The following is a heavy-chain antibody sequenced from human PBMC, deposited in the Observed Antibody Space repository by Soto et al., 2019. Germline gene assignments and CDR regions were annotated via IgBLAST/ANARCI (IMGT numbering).Heavy chain of an antibody. Sequence: EVQLLESGGGLVQPGESLRLSCAFSGFIFGNYMMTWVRQAPGKGLEWVSTIRDGGESTYYADSVKGRFTISRDNSKNTLYLQMDSLGVEDTAVYYCALHVHCSGVSCHYDAFDIRGQGTMITVSS. D-gene: IGHD2-15*01. V-gene: IGHV3-23*01. CDR1: GFIFGNYM. J-gene: IGHJ3*02. CDR2: IRDGGEST. CDR3: ALHVHCSGVSCHYDAFDI.